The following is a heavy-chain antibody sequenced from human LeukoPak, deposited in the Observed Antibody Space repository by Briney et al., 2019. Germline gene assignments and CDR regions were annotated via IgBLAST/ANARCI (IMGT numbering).Heavy chain of an antibody. Sequence: GGSLRLSCAASGFTVTDNYMNWVRQSSGKGLEWVSVIYGGGDTNYADSVKGRFTISRDNSKNTLYLQMDSLRAEDTAVYYCASAIYCGGDCYNYWGQGTLVTVST. CDR3: ASAIYCGGDCYNY. J-gene: IGHJ4*02. D-gene: IGHD2-21*02. CDR2: IYGGGDT. V-gene: IGHV3-53*01. CDR1: GFTVTDNY.